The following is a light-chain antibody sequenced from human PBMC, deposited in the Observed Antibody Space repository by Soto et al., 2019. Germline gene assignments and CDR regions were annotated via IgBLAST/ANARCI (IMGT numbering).Light chain of an antibody. J-gene: IGKJ2*01. Sequence: EMVLTQSPGTLSLSPGEGATLSCRASQSVASSYLAWYQQKPGQAPRLIIYGASNRATGTPYRFSGGGSGTDFTLTISRLEPEDFAVYYCQQYGSSSFTFGHGTKLEIK. CDR2: GAS. CDR3: QQYGSSSFT. CDR1: QSVASSY. V-gene: IGKV3-20*01.